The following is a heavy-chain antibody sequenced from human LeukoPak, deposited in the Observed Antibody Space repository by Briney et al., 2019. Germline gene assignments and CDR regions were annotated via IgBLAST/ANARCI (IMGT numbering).Heavy chain of an antibody. Sequence: PGGSLRLSCAASGFTFSSYAMSWVRQAPGKGLEWVSAISGSGGSTYYADSVKGRFTISRDNSKNTLYLQMNSLRAEDTAVYYCAIGEGGVITVDYWGQGTLVTVSS. CDR3: AIGEGGVITVDY. CDR1: GFTFSSYA. J-gene: IGHJ4*02. CDR2: ISGSGGST. D-gene: IGHD3-22*01. V-gene: IGHV3-23*01.